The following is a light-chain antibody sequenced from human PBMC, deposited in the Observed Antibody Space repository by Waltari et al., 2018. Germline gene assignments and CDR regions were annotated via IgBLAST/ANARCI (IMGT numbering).Light chain of an antibody. J-gene: IGKJ1*01. CDR2: LAS. V-gene: IGKV3D-15*01. CDR3: QHHSTWPPT. Sequence: EIVMTQSPATLSVSPGERATLPCRASQNIRNRLAWYQQKPGQAPRLLISLASTRATGIPARFSGSGSGTQFSLTISSLQHEDFAIYYCQHHSTWPPTFGPGTRV. CDR1: QNIRNR.